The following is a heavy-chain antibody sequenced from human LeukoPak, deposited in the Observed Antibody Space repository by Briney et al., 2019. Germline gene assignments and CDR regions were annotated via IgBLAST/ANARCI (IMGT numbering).Heavy chain of an antibody. CDR3: ARHLSRDEKTFDY. D-gene: IGHD3-3*02. V-gene: IGHV4-38-2*01. CDR1: GYSISSGYY. J-gene: IGHJ4*02. Sequence: SETLSLTCAVSGYSISSGYYWGWIRQPPGKGLEWIGSIFHSGITYYNPSLKSRVTISVDTSKNQFSLKLSSVTAADTAVYYCARHLSRDEKTFDYWGQGTLVTVSS. CDR2: IFHSGIT.